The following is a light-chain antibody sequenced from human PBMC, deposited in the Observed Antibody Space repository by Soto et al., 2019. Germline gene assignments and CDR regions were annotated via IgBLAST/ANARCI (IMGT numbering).Light chain of an antibody. J-gene: IGKJ5*01. CDR2: EVS. V-gene: IGKV3-11*01. CDR1: QSVNSD. Sequence: EILLTQSPATLSWSPGERATLSCRASQSVNSDLAWFQQKPGQAPRLLIYEVSNRATGIPASLSGSGSGTDFTLTISSIAPEDSAVYYCQQRSNSITFGHGTRLEIK. CDR3: QQRSNSIT.